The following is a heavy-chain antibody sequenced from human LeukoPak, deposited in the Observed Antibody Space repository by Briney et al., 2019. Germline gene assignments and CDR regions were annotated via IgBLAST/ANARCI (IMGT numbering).Heavy chain of an antibody. CDR1: GFTFSTYA. D-gene: IGHD5-24*01. Sequence: PGGSLRLSCAASGFTFSTYAMSWVRQAPGKGLEWVSAFSGSGFNTYYADSVKGRFTISRDNSKNTLYLQMDSLRTEDTAVYYCATGGKLDDYHARGYFDSWGRGTLVTVSS. V-gene: IGHV3-23*01. J-gene: IGHJ4*02. CDR2: FSGSGFNT. CDR3: ATGGKLDDYHARGYFDS.